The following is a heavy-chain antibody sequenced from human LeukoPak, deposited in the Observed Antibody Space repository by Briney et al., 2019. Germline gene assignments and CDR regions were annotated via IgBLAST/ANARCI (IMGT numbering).Heavy chain of an antibody. J-gene: IGHJ4*02. Sequence: GGSLRLSCAASGFTFSSYSMNWVRQAPGKGLEWVSSISSSGSYIYYADSVKGRFTISRDNAKNSLYLQMNSLRAEDTAVYYCARDLPKYYDFWSGYYGPMDYWGQGTLVTVSS. D-gene: IGHD3-3*01. CDR2: ISSSGSYI. V-gene: IGHV3-21*01. CDR3: ARDLPKYYDFWSGYYGPMDY. CDR1: GFTFSSYS.